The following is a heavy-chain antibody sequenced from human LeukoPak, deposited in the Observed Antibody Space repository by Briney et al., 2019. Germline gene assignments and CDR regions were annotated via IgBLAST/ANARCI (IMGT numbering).Heavy chain of an antibody. V-gene: IGHV4-31*03. J-gene: IGHJ4*02. CDR3: ARAYYYVSSGYLYYFDY. CDR2: IYYSGST. CDR1: GGSISSGGYY. D-gene: IGHD3-22*01. Sequence: SETLSLTCTVSGGSISSGGYYWSWIRQHPGKGLEWIGYIYYSGSTYYNPSLKSRVTISVDTSKNQFSLRLTSVTAADTAVYYCARAYYYVSSGYLYYFDYWGQGTLVTVSS.